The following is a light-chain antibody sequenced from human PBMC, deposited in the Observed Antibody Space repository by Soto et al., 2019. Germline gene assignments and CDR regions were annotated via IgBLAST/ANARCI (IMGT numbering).Light chain of an antibody. J-gene: IGKJ5*01. CDR1: QSVSSS. Sequence: EIVMTQSPATLSVSPGERATLSCRASQSVSSSLAWYQQRPGQAPRLLIYGASTRATDIPARFSGSGSGTEFTLTITNLQSEDFAIYYCQHYNNWSTXGQGTRLAIK. CDR3: QHYNNWST. CDR2: GAS. V-gene: IGKV3-15*01.